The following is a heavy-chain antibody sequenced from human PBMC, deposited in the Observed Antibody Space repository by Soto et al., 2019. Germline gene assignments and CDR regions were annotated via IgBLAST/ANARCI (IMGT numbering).Heavy chain of an antibody. Sequence: QVQLQESGPGLVKPSGTLSLTCAVSSGSISSSNWWSWVRQPPGKGLEWIGEIYHSGSTHYNPSLKSGGNISVDKSKNQFSLKLSSVTAADTAVYYCASAFDDFWSSQGFYPWGQGTLVTVSS. V-gene: IGHV4-4*02. CDR2: IYHSGST. CDR3: ASAFDDFWSSQGFYP. CDR1: SGSISSSNW. J-gene: IGHJ5*02. D-gene: IGHD3-3*01.